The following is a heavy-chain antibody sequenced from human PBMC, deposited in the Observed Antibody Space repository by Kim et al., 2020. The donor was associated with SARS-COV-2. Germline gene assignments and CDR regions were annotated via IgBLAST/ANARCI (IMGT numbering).Heavy chain of an antibody. J-gene: IGHJ3*02. D-gene: IGHD2-21*01. V-gene: IGHV3-11*04. CDR3: AGGDGFDAFDI. Sequence: YYADSEKRRFTISGDNAKNSLYLQMNSLRAEDTAVYYCAGGDGFDAFDIWGQGTMVTVSS.